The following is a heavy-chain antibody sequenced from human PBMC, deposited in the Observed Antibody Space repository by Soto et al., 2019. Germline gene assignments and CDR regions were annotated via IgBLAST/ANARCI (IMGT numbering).Heavy chain of an antibody. CDR3: VTALYFSARPDDKYYYYALDV. CDR2: LYYGGT. Sequence: ETLTLTCEVSGVSVSNRTNYWIRIGQGKGKGLEWIGILYYGGTNYKHSLKSRLTIAIDKSKNKIYLNLNTVSAADTAVYYCVTALYFSARPDDKYYYYALDVWGQGTPVTVSS. CDR1: GVSVSNRTNY. D-gene: IGHD3-22*01. J-gene: IGHJ6*02. V-gene: IGHV4-61*01.